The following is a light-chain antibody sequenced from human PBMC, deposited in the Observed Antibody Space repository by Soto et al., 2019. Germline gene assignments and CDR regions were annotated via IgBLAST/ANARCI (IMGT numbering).Light chain of an antibody. J-gene: IGLJ1*01. Sequence: QSALTQPASVSGSPGQSITISCTGTSSDVGGYNYVSWYQQHPGKAPKLMIYEASNRPSGVSNRFSGSKSANTASLTISGLQAEDEADYYCSSYTSSSPPYVFGTGTKLTVL. V-gene: IGLV2-14*01. CDR2: EAS. CDR3: SSYTSSSPPYV. CDR1: SSDVGGYNY.